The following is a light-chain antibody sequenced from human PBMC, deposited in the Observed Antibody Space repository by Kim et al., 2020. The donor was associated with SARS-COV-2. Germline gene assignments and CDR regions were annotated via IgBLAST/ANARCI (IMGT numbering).Light chain of an antibody. CDR3: SSYTSSSTLGV. CDR2: DVS. V-gene: IGLV2-14*01. J-gene: IGLJ2*01. Sequence: QSALTQPASVSGSPGQSITISCTGTSSDVGGYNYVSWYQQHPGKAPILMIYDVSKRPSGVSNRFSGSKSGNTASLTISGLQAEDEADYNCSSYTSSSTLGVFGGGTQLTVL. CDR1: SSDVGGYNY.